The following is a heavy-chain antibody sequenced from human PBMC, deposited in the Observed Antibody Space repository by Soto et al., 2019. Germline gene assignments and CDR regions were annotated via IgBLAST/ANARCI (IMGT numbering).Heavy chain of an antibody. J-gene: IGHJ5*02. V-gene: IGHV1-18*01. CDR3: ASDRYPRFDP. CDR1: GYTFSLYS. Sequence: QIRLVQSGGEVRTPGASVKVSCKASGYTFSLYSITWVRQAPGQGLEWLGWINPSSGETNYAQKFQGRVTVTTDTSTTSGYMELRNLTFDDTAVYYCASDRYPRFDPWGQVTLVTVSS. CDR2: INPSSGET. D-gene: IGHD1-20*01.